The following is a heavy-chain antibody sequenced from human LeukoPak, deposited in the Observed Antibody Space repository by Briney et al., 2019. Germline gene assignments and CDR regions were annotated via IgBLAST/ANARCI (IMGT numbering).Heavy chain of an antibody. CDR1: GFTFSSYW. D-gene: IGHD4-17*01. CDR3: ARDSYGDYSFDY. J-gene: IGHJ4*02. Sequence: GGSLRLSCAASGFTFSSYWMTWVRQAPGKGLEWVANIKQDGSEKYYVDSVKGRFTISRDNAKNSLYLQMNSLRDEDTAVYYCARDSYGDYSFDYWGQGTLVTVSS. CDR2: IKQDGSEK. V-gene: IGHV3-7*01.